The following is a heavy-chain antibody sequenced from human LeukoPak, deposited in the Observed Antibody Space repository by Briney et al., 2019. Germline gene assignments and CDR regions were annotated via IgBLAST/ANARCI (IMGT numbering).Heavy chain of an antibody. V-gene: IGHV1-46*01. CDR2: INPSGGST. J-gene: IGHJ4*02. D-gene: IGHD6-13*01. CDR1: GYTFTSYY. Sequence: ASVKVSCKASGYTFTSYYMHWVRQAPGQGLGWMGIINPSGGSTSFAQKFQGRVTMTRDTSTSTVYMELSSLRSEDTAVYYCARGGYSSSWSKYYFDYWGQGTLVTVSS. CDR3: ARGGYSSSWSKYYFDY.